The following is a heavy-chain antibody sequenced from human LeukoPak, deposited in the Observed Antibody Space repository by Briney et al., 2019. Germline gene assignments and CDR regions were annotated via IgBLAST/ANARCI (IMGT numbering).Heavy chain of an antibody. CDR2: ILFDGSNK. D-gene: IGHD1-14*01. CDR1: AFTFSNYG. Sequence: GGSLRLSCAASAFTFSNYGMHWVRQAPGKGLEWVTEILFDGSNKHYVDSVKGRFTISRDNSKNTLYLQMNSLSAEDTAVYYCAAYHVSHSESGYWGQGTLVTVSS. J-gene: IGHJ4*02. V-gene: IGHV3-30*03. CDR3: AAYHVSHSESGY.